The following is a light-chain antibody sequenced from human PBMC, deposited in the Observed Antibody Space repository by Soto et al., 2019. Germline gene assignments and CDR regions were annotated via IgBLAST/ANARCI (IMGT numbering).Light chain of an antibody. Sequence: SVLTQPPSVSGAPGQRVTISCTGSSSNIGAGYDEHWYQQLPGTAPKLLSYGNSNRPSGVPDRFSGSKSGTSASRAITGVQAEDEADYYCQSYDSSLSGSWVFGGGTKLTVL. CDR3: QSYDSSLSGSWV. CDR2: GNS. CDR1: SSNIGAGYD. J-gene: IGLJ3*02. V-gene: IGLV1-40*01.